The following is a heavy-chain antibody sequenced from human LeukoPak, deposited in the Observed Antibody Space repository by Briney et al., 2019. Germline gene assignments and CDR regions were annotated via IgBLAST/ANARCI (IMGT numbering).Heavy chain of an antibody. CDR2: INSDGSST. CDR3: ARELTGDAY. CDR1: GFTFSSYW. D-gene: IGHD7-27*01. Sequence: GGSLTLSCAASGFTFSSYWMHWVRHPPGKGLVWVSRINSDGSSTSYADSVKGRFTISRDNAKSTLYLQMNSLTAEDTAVYYCARELTGDAYWGEGALVTVSS. V-gene: IGHV3-74*01. J-gene: IGHJ4*02.